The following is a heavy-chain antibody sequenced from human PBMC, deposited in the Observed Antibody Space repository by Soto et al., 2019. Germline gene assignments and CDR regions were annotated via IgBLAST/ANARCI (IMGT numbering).Heavy chain of an antibody. CDR1: GFTVSSNY. D-gene: IGHD2-21*01. Sequence: GGSLRLSCAASGFTVSSNYMSWVRQAPGKGLEWVSVIYSSGSTYYADSVKGRFTISRDNSKNTLYLQMNSLRAEDTAVYYCARGSAISSEPFDPWGQGTLVTVSS. J-gene: IGHJ5*02. CDR3: ARGSAISSEPFDP. CDR2: IYSSGST. V-gene: IGHV3-53*01.